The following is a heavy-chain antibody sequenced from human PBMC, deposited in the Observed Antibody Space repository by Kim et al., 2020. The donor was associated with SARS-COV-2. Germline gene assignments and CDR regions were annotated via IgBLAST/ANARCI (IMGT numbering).Heavy chain of an antibody. J-gene: IGHJ5*02. D-gene: IGHD2-2*01. V-gene: IGHV7-4-1*02. CDR1: GYTFTSYA. Sequence: ASVKVSCKASGYTFTSYAMNWVRQAPGQGLEWMGWINTNTGNPTYAQGFTGRFVFSLDTSVSTAYLQISSLKAEDTAVYYCARDRADIVVVPAAMLTRLLGNWFDPWGQGTLVTVSS. CDR2: INTNTGNP. CDR3: ARDRADIVVVPAAMLTRLLGNWFDP.